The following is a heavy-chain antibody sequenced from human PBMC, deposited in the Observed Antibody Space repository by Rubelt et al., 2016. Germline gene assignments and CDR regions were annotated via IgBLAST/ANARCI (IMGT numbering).Heavy chain of an antibody. Sequence: SLRLSCAASGFTFNSYWMTWVRQAPGKGLEWVANIKQDGNEKYYVDSVKGRFTISRDNAKNSLYLQMSSLRAEDTAVYYCARDRAFVSSSSGVFDYWGQGTLVTVSS. CDR1: GFTFNSYW. CDR2: IKQDGNEK. D-gene: IGHD6-6*01. CDR3: ARDRAFVSSSSGVFDY. V-gene: IGHV3-7*01. J-gene: IGHJ4*02.